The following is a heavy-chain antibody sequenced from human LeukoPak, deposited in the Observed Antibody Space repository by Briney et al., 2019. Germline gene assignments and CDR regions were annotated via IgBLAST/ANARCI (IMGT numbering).Heavy chain of an antibody. CDR3: ARDQADSSGWYGFDY. J-gene: IGHJ4*02. Sequence: GSLRLSCAASGFTFSSYAMHWVRQAPGKGLEWVAVISYDGSNKYYADSVKGRFTISRDNSKNTLYLQMNSLRAEDTAVYYRARDQADSSGWYGFDYWGQGTLVTVSS. V-gene: IGHV3-30*04. D-gene: IGHD6-19*01. CDR2: ISYDGSNK. CDR1: GFTFSSYA.